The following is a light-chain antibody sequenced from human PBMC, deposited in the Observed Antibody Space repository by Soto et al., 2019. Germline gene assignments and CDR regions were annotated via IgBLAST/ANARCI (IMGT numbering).Light chain of an antibody. Sequence: QSVLTQPRSVSGSPGQSVTISCTGTSSDVGGYNYVSWYQHHPGKAPKVIIYDVSKRPSGVPDRFSGSKSGNTASLTISGLQAEDEADYYCSSFVGPYTYVFGTGTKLTVL. J-gene: IGLJ1*01. CDR1: SSDVGGYNY. CDR2: DVS. V-gene: IGLV2-11*01. CDR3: SSFVGPYTYV.